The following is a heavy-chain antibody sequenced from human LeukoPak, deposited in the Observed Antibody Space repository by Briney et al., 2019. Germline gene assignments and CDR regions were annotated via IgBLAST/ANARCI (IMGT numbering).Heavy chain of an antibody. D-gene: IGHD5-24*01. CDR2: ISGSGDFS. CDR3: AKDEARDGYNYPDY. V-gene: IGHV3-23*01. CDR1: GFTFSNYG. Sequence: GGSLRLSCAASGFTFSNYGMSWVRQAPGKGLEWVTDISGSGDFSYYADSVKGRFTISRDKSKNTLYLQMNSLRAEDTAVYYCAKDEARDGYNYPDYWGQGTLVTVSS. J-gene: IGHJ4*02.